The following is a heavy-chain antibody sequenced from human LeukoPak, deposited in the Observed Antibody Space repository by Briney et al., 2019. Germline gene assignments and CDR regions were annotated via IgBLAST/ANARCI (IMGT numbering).Heavy chain of an antibody. CDR3: ARSYYYGSGSYPRFDP. J-gene: IGHJ5*02. Sequence: SETLSLTCTVSGGSISSYYWSWIRQPPGKGLEWIGYIYYSGSTNYNPSLKSRVTISVDTSKSQFSLKLSSVTAADTAVYYCARSYYYGSGSYPRFDPWGQGTLVTVSS. CDR2: IYYSGST. D-gene: IGHD3-10*01. CDR1: GGSISSYY. V-gene: IGHV4-59*01.